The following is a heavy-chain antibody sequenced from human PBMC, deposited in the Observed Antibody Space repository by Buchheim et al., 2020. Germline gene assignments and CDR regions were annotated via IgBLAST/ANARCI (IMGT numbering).Heavy chain of an antibody. CDR1: GFTFSSYW. CDR3: ARDIVVVPAAMFLYYYYGMDV. D-gene: IGHD2-2*01. J-gene: IGHJ6*01. Sequence: EVQLVESGGGLVQPGGSLRLSCAASGFTFSSYWMHWVRQAPGKGLVWVLRINSDGSSTSYADSVKGRFTISRDNAKNTLYLQMNSLRAEDTAVYYCARDIVVVPAAMFLYYYYGMDVWGQGTT. CDR2: INSDGSST. V-gene: IGHV3-74*01.